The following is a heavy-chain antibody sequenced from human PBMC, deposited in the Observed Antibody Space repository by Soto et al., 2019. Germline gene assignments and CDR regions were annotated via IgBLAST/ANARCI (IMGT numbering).Heavy chain of an antibody. V-gene: IGHV3-9*01. CDR2: ISWNSGSI. J-gene: IGHJ6*02. Sequence: PGGSLRLSCAASGFTFDDYAMHWVRQAPGKGLEWVSGISWNSGSIGYADSVKGRFTISRDNAKNSLYLQMNSLRAEDTAVYYCAKDWRMDVWGQGTTVTVSS. CDR1: GFTFDDYA. CDR3: AKDWRMDV.